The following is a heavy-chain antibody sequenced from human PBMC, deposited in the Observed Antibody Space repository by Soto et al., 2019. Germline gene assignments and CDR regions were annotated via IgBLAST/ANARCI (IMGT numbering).Heavy chain of an antibody. V-gene: IGHV4-31*03. CDR1: GGSISSGGFY. CDR3: ARDTASASRGDAFAF. CDR2: IFYSGRT. D-gene: IGHD2-15*01. J-gene: IGHJ3*01. Sequence: SETLSLTCTVSGGSISSGGFYWTWIRHRPGKGLEWIGYIFYSGRTYYNPSLKSRITISVDTSKNQFSLKLSSVTAADTAVYYCARDTASASRGDAFAFWGQGTMVTVSS.